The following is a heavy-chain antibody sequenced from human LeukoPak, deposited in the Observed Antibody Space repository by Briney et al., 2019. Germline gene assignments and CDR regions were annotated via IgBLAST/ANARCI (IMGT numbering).Heavy chain of an antibody. CDR3: AKHRVVRRVIMDYYFDD. V-gene: IGHV3-23*01. CDR2: IRGSGGST. Sequence: GGSLRLSCGASGFTFSSYAMSWVRQAPGKGLEYVSAIRGSGGSTYYADSVKGRFTISRDNSKNAVYLQMNSLRAEDSAVYYCAKHRVVRRVIMDYYFDDWGQGTLVTVFS. D-gene: IGHD3-10*01. J-gene: IGHJ4*02. CDR1: GFTFSSYA.